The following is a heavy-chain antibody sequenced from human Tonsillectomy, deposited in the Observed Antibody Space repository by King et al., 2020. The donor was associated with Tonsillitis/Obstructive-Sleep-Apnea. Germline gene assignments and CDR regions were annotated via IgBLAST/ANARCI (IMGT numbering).Heavy chain of an antibody. D-gene: IGHD3-3*01. CDR3: AHFGGALASYDFWSGHRRSAFDI. CDR1: GFSLSTSGVG. V-gene: IGHV2-5*02. CDR2: IYWDDDK. Sequence: TLKESGPTLVKPTQTLTLTCTFSGFSLSTSGVGVGWIRQPPGKALEWLALIYWDDDKRCSPSLKSRLTITKDTSKNQVVLTMSSMDPVDTATYYCAHFGGALASYDFWSGHRRSAFDIWGQGTMVTVSS. J-gene: IGHJ3*02.